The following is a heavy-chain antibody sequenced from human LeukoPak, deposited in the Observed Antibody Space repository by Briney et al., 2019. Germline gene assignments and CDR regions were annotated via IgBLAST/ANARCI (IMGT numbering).Heavy chain of an antibody. Sequence: GGTLRLSCAASGFTFSIYWMTWVRQTPGKGLEWVANIKQDGSEKYYVDSVKGRFTISRDNAKNSLYLQMNSLRDEDTAVYYCARGYDSSGWAYWGQGTLVTVSS. CDR2: IKQDGSEK. V-gene: IGHV3-7*04. J-gene: IGHJ4*02. CDR1: GFTFSIYW. D-gene: IGHD6-19*01. CDR3: ARGYDSSGWAY.